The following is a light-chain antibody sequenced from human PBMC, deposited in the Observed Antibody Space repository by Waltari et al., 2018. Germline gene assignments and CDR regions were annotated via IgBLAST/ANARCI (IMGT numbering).Light chain of an antibody. J-gene: IGLJ7*01. V-gene: IGLV1-47*01. CDR2: RSD. CDR3: AAWDDSLSAVV. Sequence: QSALTQPPAASGTPGQRLIISCSGSGSNLATNFVYWYQQFPGTAPKLLIYRSDQRASGVPDRFSCSKSGSSASLAISGLQSEDESLYYCAAWDDSLSAVVFGGGTQVTVL. CDR1: GSNLATNF.